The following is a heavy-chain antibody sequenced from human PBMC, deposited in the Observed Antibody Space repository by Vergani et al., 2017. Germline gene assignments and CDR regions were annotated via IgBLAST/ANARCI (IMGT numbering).Heavy chain of an antibody. Sequence: VQLVESGGVVVQPGGSLRLSCAASGFTFDDYTMHWVRQAPGQGLEWMGIINPSGGSTSYAQKFQGRVTMTRDTSTSTVYMELSSLRSEDTAVYYCTRGWYYDSIADWAYWGQGTLVTVSS. CDR3: TRGWYYDSIADWAY. CDR1: GFTFDDYT. D-gene: IGHD3-22*01. J-gene: IGHJ4*02. CDR2: INPSGGST. V-gene: IGHV1-46*02.